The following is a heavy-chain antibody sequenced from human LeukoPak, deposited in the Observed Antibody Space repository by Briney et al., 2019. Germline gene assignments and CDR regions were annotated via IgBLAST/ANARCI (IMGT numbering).Heavy chain of an antibody. J-gene: IGHJ3*02. D-gene: IGHD3-22*01. V-gene: IGHV3-13*04. CDR1: GFTFSSYD. CDR3: ARGSHYYDSSGSDAFDI. CDR2: IGTAGDT. Sequence: GGSLRPSCAASGFTFSSYDMHWVRQATGKGLEWVSAIGTAGDTYYPGSVKGRFTISRENAKNSLYLQMNSLRAGDTAVYYCARGSHYYDSSGSDAFDIWGQGTMVTVSS.